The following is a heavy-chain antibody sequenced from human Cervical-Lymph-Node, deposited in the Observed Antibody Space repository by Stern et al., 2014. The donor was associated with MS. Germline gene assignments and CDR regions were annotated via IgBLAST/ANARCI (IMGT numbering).Heavy chain of an antibody. J-gene: IGHJ4*02. CDR1: GYTFSNYD. D-gene: IGHD1-7*01. CDR3: ARAVRYQLLSEY. CDR2: MNPNSGNT. Sequence: VQLVKSGAEVKSPGASVKVSCRASGYTFSNYDITWVRQAPGQGPEWMGWMNPNSGNTGYAQQFRGRVTMTSDTSTTTAYMELSGLRSEDTAVYYCARAVRYQLLSEYWGQGTLVTVSS. V-gene: IGHV1-8*02.